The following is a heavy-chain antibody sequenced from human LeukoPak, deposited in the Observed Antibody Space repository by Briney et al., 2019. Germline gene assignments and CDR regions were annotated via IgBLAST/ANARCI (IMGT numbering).Heavy chain of an antibody. Sequence: SETLSLTCTVSGGSISSYYWTWIRQPPGKGLEWIGYIYHSGSTYYNPSLKSRVTISVDTSKNQFSLKLSSVTAADTAVYYCARGPRITIFGVVIPRFDYWGQGTLVTVSS. J-gene: IGHJ4*02. CDR3: ARGPRITIFGVVIPRFDY. CDR2: IYHSGST. D-gene: IGHD3-3*01. V-gene: IGHV4-59*12. CDR1: GGSISSYY.